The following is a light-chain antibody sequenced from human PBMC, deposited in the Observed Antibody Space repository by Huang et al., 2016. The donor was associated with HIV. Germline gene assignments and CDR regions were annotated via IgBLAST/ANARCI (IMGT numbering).Light chain of an antibody. J-gene: IGKJ4*01. CDR3: QQYGSSLPVT. V-gene: IGKV3-20*01. Sequence: EIVLTQSPGTLSLSPGEKATLSCRASHSISSGYLAWYQQKTGQAPRRLSYGASSRATGIPDRFSGSGFGTDFTLTISRLEPEEFALYYCQQYGSSLPVTFGGGTKVEIK. CDR2: GAS. CDR1: HSISSGY.